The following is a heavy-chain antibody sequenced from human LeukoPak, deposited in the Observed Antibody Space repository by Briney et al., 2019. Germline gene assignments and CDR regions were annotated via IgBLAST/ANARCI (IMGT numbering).Heavy chain of an antibody. CDR1: GGSISSGGYY. V-gene: IGHV4-31*03. J-gene: IGHJ3*02. Sequence: PSETLPLTCTVSGGSISSGGYYWSWIRQHPGKGLEWIGYIYYSGSTHYNPSLKSRVTISVDTSKNQFSLKLSSVTAADTAVYYCARVSYSSGWYSGFVFDIWGQGTMVTVSS. CDR2: IYYSGST. CDR3: ARVSYSSGWYSGFVFDI. D-gene: IGHD6-19*01.